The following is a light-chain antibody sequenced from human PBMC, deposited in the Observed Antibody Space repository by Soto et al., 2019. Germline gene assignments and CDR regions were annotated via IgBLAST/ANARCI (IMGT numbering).Light chain of an antibody. CDR2: GAS. J-gene: IGKJ2*01. CDR3: HQYNSYNT. V-gene: IGKV3-15*01. Sequence: EIVMTQSPATLSVSPGERATLSCRASQSVSSNLAWYQQKPGQAPRLLIYGASTRATGIPARFSGSGSGTEFTLTISSLQSEDFATYYCHQYNSYNTFGQGTKLEIK. CDR1: QSVSSN.